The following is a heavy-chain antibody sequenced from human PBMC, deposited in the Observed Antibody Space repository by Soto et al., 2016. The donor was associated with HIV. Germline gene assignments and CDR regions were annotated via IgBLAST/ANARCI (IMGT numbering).Heavy chain of an antibody. CDR3: ARVYGSGTNHPHRYYYGMDV. J-gene: IGHJ6*02. D-gene: IGHD3-10*01. Sequence: EVQLVESGGGLVKPGGSLRLSCAASGFTFSSYSMNWVRQAPGKGLEWVSSISSSSSYIYYADSVKGRFTISRDNAKNSLYLQMNSLRAEDTAVYYCARVYGSGTNHPHRYYYGMDVWGQGTTVTVSS. V-gene: IGHV3-21*01. CDR1: GFTFSSYS. CDR2: ISSSSSYI.